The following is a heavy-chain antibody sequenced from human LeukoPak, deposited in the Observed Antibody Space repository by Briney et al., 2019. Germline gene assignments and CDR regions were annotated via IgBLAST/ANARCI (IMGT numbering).Heavy chain of an antibody. D-gene: IGHD2-15*01. CDR3: ARESWPLAAEVY. Sequence: SETLSLTCAVSGGSISSSNYYWGWIRQPPGKGLEWNVSSYYSGSTYYNPSLKSRVTISVDTSKNEFSLKLSSVTAADTAVYYCARESWPLAAEVYWGQGTLVPVSS. CDR1: GGSISSSNYY. J-gene: IGHJ4*02. V-gene: IGHV4-39*07. CDR2: SYYSGST.